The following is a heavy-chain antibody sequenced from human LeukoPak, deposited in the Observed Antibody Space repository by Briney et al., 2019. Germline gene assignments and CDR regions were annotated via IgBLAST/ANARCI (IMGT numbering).Heavy chain of an antibody. CDR1: GFLFSSYS. CDR3: ARSLNNYYGSGSYSY. CDR2: ISGGSSTI. Sequence: GGSLRLSCAASGFLFSSYSMNWVRQAPGKGLEWVSYISGGSSTIYYADSVKGRFTISRDNAKNSLYLQMNSLRAEDTAVYYCARSLNNYYGSGSYSYWGQGTLVTVSS. D-gene: IGHD3-10*01. J-gene: IGHJ4*02. V-gene: IGHV3-48*04.